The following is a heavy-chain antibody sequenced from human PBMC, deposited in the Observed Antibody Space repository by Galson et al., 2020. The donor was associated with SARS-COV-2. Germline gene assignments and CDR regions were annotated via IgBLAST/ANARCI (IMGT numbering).Heavy chain of an antibody. Sequence: ASETLYLTCTVSGGSISSGAYYWTWIRQLPGQGPEWVGFIYHSGTAYYNPSLESRVTMSVDTSKNQFSLNLTSVTAADTAIYYCVRDRGYYGSGSWADYWGQGILVTVSS. D-gene: IGHD3-10*01. CDR2: IYHSGTA. J-gene: IGHJ4*02. V-gene: IGHV4-31*03. CDR1: GGSISSGAYY. CDR3: VRDRGYYGSGSWADY.